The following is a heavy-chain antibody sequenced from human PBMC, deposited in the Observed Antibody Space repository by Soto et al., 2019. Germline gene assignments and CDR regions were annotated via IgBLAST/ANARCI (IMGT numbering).Heavy chain of an antibody. D-gene: IGHD2-2*01. V-gene: IGHV4-39*01. CDR3: ARTVVQAAIRIRPLIDY. Sequence: SETLSLTCTVSGGSISSSSYYWGWIRQPPGKGLEWIGSIYYSGSTYYNPSLKSRVTISVDTSKNQFSLKLSSVTAADTAVYYCARTVVQAAIRIRPLIDYWGQGTLVTVSS. CDR1: GGSISSSSYY. J-gene: IGHJ4*02. CDR2: IYYSGST.